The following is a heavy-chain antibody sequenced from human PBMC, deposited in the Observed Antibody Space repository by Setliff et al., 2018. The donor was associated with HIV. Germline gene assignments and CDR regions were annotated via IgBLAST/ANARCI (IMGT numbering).Heavy chain of an antibody. CDR3: AGLRGDYVGQYYYDMDV. V-gene: IGHV5-51*01. D-gene: IGHD4-17*01. CDR2: IFPGYSDT. Sequence: PGESLKISCQGPGYNFNTDWIAWVRQKPGKGLEWMGSIFPGYSDTKYSPSFEVQVPISADKSISTAYLKWSRLRASDTGIYYCAGLRGDYVGQYYYDMDVWGEGTTVTVSS. CDR1: GYNFNTDW. J-gene: IGHJ6*03.